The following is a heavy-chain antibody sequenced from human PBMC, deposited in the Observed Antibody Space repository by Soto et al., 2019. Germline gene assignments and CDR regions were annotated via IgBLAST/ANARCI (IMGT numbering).Heavy chain of an antibody. V-gene: IGHV5-51*01. Sequence: GESLKISCNGSGYSFTSYWIGWVRQMPGKGLELMGIIYPGDSDTKYSPSFQGQVTISADKSINTAYLQWTSLKASDTAMYYCARYSSGGSCYRPSYQFDYWGQGTLVTVSS. CDR3: ARYSSGGSCYRPSYQFDY. CDR2: IYPGDSDT. CDR1: GYSFTSYW. J-gene: IGHJ4*02. D-gene: IGHD2-15*01.